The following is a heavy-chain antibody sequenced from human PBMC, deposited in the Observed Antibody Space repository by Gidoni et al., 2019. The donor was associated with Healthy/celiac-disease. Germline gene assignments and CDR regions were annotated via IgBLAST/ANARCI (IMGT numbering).Heavy chain of an antibody. Sequence: QVQLVESGGGVVQPGRSLRLSCAASGFTFSSYGMPWVRQAPGKGLEWVAVIWYDGSNKYYADSVKGRFTISRDNSKNTLYLQMNSLRAEDTAVYYCATDSGVVPAANNPDVDYYGMDVWGQGTTVTVSS. V-gene: IGHV3-33*01. CDR2: IWYDGSNK. CDR3: ATDSGVVPAANNPDVDYYGMDV. CDR1: GFTFSSYG. J-gene: IGHJ6*02. D-gene: IGHD2-2*01.